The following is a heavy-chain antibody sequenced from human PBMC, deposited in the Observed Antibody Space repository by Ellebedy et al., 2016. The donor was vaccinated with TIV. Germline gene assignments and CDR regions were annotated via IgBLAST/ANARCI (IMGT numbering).Heavy chain of an antibody. CDR1: GFTFDAYA. CDR3: AKAVEMADALDI. Sequence: PGGSLRLSCAASGFTFDAYAMHWVRQAPGKGLAWVSLISGDGIITYYSDSVRGRFTVSRDNSKTSLSLQMNSLRKEDTAFYYCAKAVEMADALDIWGQGTLVTVYS. CDR2: ISGDGIIT. J-gene: IGHJ3*02. D-gene: IGHD5-24*01. V-gene: IGHV3-43*02.